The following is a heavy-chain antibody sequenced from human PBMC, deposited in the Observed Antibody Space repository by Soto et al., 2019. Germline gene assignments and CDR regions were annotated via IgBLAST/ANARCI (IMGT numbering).Heavy chain of an antibody. CDR3: AKASRITMIVVPRWFDP. V-gene: IGHV3-23*01. Sequence: GGSLRLSCAASGXTFSNYNMNWVRQAPGKGLEWVSSISGSSGSTYYADSVKGRFTISRDNSKNTLYLQMNSLRAEDTAVYYCAKASRITMIVVPRWFDPWGQGTLVTVS. CDR1: GXTFSNYN. D-gene: IGHD3-22*01. CDR2: ISGSSGST. J-gene: IGHJ5*02.